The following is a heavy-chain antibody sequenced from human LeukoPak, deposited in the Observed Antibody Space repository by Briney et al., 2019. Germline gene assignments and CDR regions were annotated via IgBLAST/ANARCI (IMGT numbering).Heavy chain of an antibody. CDR1: GYTFTNYD. Sequence: ASVKVSCKASGYTFTNYDINWVRQAPGQGLERVAWMNPNSGNTGYAQKFQGRVTLTRNTAISTAYMELRSLRSEDTAVYYCARWQGPERDYWGQGTLVTVSA. CDR2: MNPNSGNT. J-gene: IGHJ4*02. CDR3: ARWQGPERDY. V-gene: IGHV1-8*01. D-gene: IGHD1-1*01.